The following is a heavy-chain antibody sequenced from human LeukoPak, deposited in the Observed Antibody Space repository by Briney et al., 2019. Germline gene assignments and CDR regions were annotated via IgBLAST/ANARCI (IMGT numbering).Heavy chain of an antibody. Sequence: PGGSLRLSCAASGFTFSRYWLHWVRQPPGKGLVWLSRLNADDKTTSYADSVKGRFTTSGDDARKTLYLQMNSLSAEDTAVYYCLTIVETTTCAFDIWGQGAMVTVSS. CDR1: GFTFSRYW. CDR2: LNADDKTT. CDR3: LTIVETTTCAFDI. V-gene: IGHV3-74*01. D-gene: IGHD5-18*01. J-gene: IGHJ3*02.